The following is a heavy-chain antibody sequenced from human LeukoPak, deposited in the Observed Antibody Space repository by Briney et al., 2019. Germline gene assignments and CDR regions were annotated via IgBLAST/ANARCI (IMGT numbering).Heavy chain of an antibody. Sequence: GGSLRLSCSASGFTFSSYGMHWVRQAPGKGLEWVAFIRYDGSNKYYADSVKGRFTISRDNSKNTLYLQMNSLRAEDTAVYYCAKTLLGSFYMDVWGKGTTVTVSS. CDR1: GFTFSSYG. CDR3: AKTLLGSFYMDV. V-gene: IGHV3-30*02. CDR2: IRYDGSNK. D-gene: IGHD2/OR15-2a*01. J-gene: IGHJ6*03.